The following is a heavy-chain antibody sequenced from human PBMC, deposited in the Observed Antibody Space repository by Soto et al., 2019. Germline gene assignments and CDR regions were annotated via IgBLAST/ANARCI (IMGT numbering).Heavy chain of an antibody. CDR3: ATSWGEGATSAWFDP. CDR1: GFIFSSYA. J-gene: IGHJ5*02. CDR2: IGASGGNT. D-gene: IGHD3-16*01. Sequence: EVKLLESGGGLVQPGGSLRLSCAASGFIFSSYAMSWVRQAPGKGLEWVSAIGASGGNTYYADSVKGRFTISRDNSKNTLYRQMNSLRAEETAVYYCATSWGEGATSAWFDPWGQGILVTVSS. V-gene: IGHV3-23*01.